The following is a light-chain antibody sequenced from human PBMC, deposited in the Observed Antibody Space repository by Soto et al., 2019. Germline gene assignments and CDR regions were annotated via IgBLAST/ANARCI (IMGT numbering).Light chain of an antibody. CDR1: QTIGRNY. Sequence: EIVLTQSPGTLSLSPGETATLSCRASQTIGRNYLAWYQQKPGQAPRLLIFGTSTRATGIPDRFSGSGSGTDFTLSISRLEPEDFAVYYCQPYASSPLLTFGGGTKVEIK. J-gene: IGKJ4*01. V-gene: IGKV3-20*01. CDR2: GTS. CDR3: QPYASSPLLT.